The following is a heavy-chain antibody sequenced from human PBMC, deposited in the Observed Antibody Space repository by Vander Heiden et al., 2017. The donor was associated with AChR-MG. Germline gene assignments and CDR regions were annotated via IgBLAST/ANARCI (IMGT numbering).Heavy chain of an antibody. CDR1: GYTFTSYA. D-gene: IGHD3-10*01. CDR2: INAGNGNT. CDR3: AGQRAGMVQGVIYYYYMDV. J-gene: IGHJ6*03. Sequence: QVQLVQSGAEVKKPGASVKVSCKASGYTFTSYAMHWVRQAPGQRLEWMGWINAGNGNTKYSQKFQGRVTITRDTSASTAYMELSSLRSEDTAVYYCAGQRAGMVQGVIYYYYMDVWGKGTTVTVSS. V-gene: IGHV1-3*01.